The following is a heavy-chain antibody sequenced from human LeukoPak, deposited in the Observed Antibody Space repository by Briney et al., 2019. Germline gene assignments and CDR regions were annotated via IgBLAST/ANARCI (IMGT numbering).Heavy chain of an antibody. CDR2: INPSDSYT. CDR1: GYSFTSYW. V-gene: IGHV5-10-1*01. D-gene: IGHD3/OR15-3a*01. Sequence: KFGESLKISCKGSGYSFTSYWINWVRQMPGKGLEWMGRINPSDSYTNFSPSFQGHVTFSVDKSTSTAYLRWTSLRASDTAMYYCARYDLPRYGMDVWGQGTTVTVSS. CDR3: ARYDLPRYGMDV. J-gene: IGHJ6*02.